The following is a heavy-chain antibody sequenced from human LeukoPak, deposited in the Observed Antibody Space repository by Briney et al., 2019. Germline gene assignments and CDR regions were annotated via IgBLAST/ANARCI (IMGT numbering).Heavy chain of an antibody. CDR3: ARRGPAARPYYYYGMDV. Sequence: GESLKISCKGSGYSFTSYWIGWVRQMPGKGLEWMGVIYPGDSDTRYSPSFQGQVTISADKSISTAYLQWSSLKASDTAMYYCARRGPAARPYYYYGMDVWGQGTTVTVSS. CDR1: GYSFTSYW. D-gene: IGHD3-16*01. CDR2: IYPGDSDT. J-gene: IGHJ6*02. V-gene: IGHV5-51*01.